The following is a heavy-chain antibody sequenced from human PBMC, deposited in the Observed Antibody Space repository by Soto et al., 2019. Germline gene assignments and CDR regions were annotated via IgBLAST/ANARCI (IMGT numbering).Heavy chain of an antibody. CDR2: INLDGSER. J-gene: IGHJ4*02. Sequence: GSLRLSCGASGSTISSSWMTWVRQAPGKGLEWVANINLDGSERNYVDSVKGRFTISRDNAKNLLYLQMNSLRAEDTAVYYCARDRAYNCFDYWGQGTLVTVSS. D-gene: IGHD5-18*01. CDR3: ARDRAYNCFDY. V-gene: IGHV3-7*05. CDR1: GSTISSSW.